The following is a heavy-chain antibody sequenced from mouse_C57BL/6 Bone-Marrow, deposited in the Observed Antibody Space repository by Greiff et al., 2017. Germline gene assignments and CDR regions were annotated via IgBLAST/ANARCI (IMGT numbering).Heavy chain of an antibody. CDR3: ARKGNYYGSAMDY. CDR1: GYTFTSYW. Sequence: QVQLKQPGAELVKPGASVKLSCKASGYTFTSYWMHWVKQRPGRGLEWIGRIDPNSGGTKYNEKFKSKATLTVDKPSSTAYMQISSLTSEDSAVYYCARKGNYYGSAMDYWGQGTSVTVSS. D-gene: IGHD1-1*01. CDR2: IDPNSGGT. V-gene: IGHV1-72*01. J-gene: IGHJ4*01.